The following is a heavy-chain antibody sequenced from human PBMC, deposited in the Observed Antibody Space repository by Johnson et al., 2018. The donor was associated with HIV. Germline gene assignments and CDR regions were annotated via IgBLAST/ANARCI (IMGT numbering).Heavy chain of an antibody. Sequence: VQLVESGGGLVRPGGSLRLSCAASGFSFRSYWMSWVRQAPGKGLEWVSSISGGSTYYADSVKGRVTTSRDNSKNSLYLQMNSLRPEDTGLYYCAKDIASGYTNGGTLDIWGQGTMVTVSS. J-gene: IGHJ3*02. CDR3: AKDIASGYTNGGTLDI. CDR1: GFSFRSYW. CDR2: ISGGST. D-gene: IGHD6-19*01. V-gene: IGHV3-43*02.